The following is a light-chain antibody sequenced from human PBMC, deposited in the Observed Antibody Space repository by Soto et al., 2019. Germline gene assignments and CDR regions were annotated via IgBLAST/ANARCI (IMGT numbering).Light chain of an antibody. CDR3: QQRSDWPVT. CDR2: DAS. Sequence: ETVLTQSPATLSLSPGERATLSCRASQSVSNYLAWYQQKVGQAPGLLIFDASNRATGIPARFSGSGSGTDFTLTISSLEPEDFAVYYCQQRSDWPVTFGQGTRLEIK. J-gene: IGKJ5*01. CDR1: QSVSNY. V-gene: IGKV3-11*01.